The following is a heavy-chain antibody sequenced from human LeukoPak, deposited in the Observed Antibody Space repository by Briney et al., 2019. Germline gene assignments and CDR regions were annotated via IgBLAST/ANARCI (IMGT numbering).Heavy chain of an antibody. Sequence: APVKVSCKASGGTFSSYAISWVRQAPGQGLEWMGGIIPIFGTANYAQKFQGRVTITADESTSTAYMELSSLRSEDTAVYYCARSAYSSGWYAFDYWGQGTLVTVSS. CDR2: IIPIFGTA. J-gene: IGHJ4*02. D-gene: IGHD6-19*01. V-gene: IGHV1-69*01. CDR3: ARSAYSSGWYAFDY. CDR1: GGTFSSYA.